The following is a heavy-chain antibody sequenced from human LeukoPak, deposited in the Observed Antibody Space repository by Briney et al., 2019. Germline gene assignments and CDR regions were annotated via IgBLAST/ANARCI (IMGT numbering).Heavy chain of an antibody. V-gene: IGHV3-33*08. CDR3: ARTRLPFWSGFNDAFDM. D-gene: IGHD3-3*01. CDR2: IRYDGSNE. J-gene: IGHJ3*02. CDR1: GFNFNTYG. Sequence: PGKSLRLSCAASGFNFNTYGMHWVRQAPGKGLEWVAFIRYDGSNEYYADSVKGRLTISRDNSKHTLYLQMNSLRVEDTAVYYCARTRLPFWSGFNDAFDMWGLGTMVTVSS.